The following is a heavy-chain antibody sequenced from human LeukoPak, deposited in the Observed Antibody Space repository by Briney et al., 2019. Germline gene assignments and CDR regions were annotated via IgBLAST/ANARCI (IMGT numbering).Heavy chain of an antibody. D-gene: IGHD3-9*01. J-gene: IGHJ6*03. CDR3: ARVPRYFDWLWPYYYYYMDV. V-gene: IGHV4-59*12. CDR1: GASISSYY. Sequence: PSETLSLTCTVSGASISSYYWSWIRQPPGKGLEWIGYISNSGSTNYNPSLKSRVTISVDTSKNQFSLKLSSVTAADTAVYYCARVPRYFDWLWPYYYYYMDVWGKGTTSPSP. CDR2: ISNSGST.